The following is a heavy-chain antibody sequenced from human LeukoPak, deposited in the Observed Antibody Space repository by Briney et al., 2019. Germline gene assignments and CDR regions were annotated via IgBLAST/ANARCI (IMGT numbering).Heavy chain of an antibody. CDR2: IHHSGST. Sequence: PSETLSLTCAVSGYSISSGYYWGWIRQPPGKGLEWIGSIHHSGSTNYNPSLKSRVTISVDTSKNQFSLKLSSVTAADTAVYYCTRTTPMITFGGVIAHDAFDIWGQGTMVTVSS. D-gene: IGHD3-16*02. CDR1: GYSISSGYY. J-gene: IGHJ3*02. CDR3: TRTTPMITFGGVIAHDAFDI. V-gene: IGHV4-38-2*01.